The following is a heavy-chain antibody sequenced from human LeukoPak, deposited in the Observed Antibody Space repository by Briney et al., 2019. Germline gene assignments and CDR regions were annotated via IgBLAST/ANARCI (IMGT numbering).Heavy chain of an antibody. Sequence: GGSLRLSCAASGFTFISYAMSWVRQAPGKGLEWVSAISGSGGSTYYADSVKGRFTISRDNSKNTLYLQMNSLRAEDTAVYYCAKDLSSSSCPAWCFDLWGRGTLVTVSS. CDR1: GFTFISYA. V-gene: IGHV3-23*01. D-gene: IGHD6-13*01. CDR2: ISGSGGST. J-gene: IGHJ2*01. CDR3: AKDLSSSSCPAWCFDL.